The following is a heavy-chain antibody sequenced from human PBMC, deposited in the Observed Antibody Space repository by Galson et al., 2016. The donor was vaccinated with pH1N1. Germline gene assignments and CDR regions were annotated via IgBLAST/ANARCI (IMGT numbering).Heavy chain of an antibody. CDR2: IDPSGGGA. D-gene: IGHD7-27*01. V-gene: IGHV1-46*01. CDR3: TRDLGRRREY. J-gene: IGHJ4*02. Sequence: SVKVSCKASGYTLTNFYFHWVRQAPGHGLEWMGVIDPSGGGATYAQSFLARLTMARDISTSTVYMDLSSLKSEDTAAYYCTRDLGRRREYWGQGTLVIVSS. CDR1: GYTLTNFY.